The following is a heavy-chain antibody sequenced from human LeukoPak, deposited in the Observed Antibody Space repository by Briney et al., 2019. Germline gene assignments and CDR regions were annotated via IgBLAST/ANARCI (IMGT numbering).Heavy chain of an antibody. CDR2: ISAYNGNT. V-gene: IGHV1-18*01. CDR3: ARGSAMAQKQLVRHFDS. Sequence: ASVKVSCKASRYTFTSYGISWVRQAPGQVRKWIGWISAYNGNTKYAQKLQDRVTMTTDTSTTTAYMEVRSLTSDDTAVYYCARGSAMAQKQLVRHFDSWGQGTLVIVSS. CDR1: RYTFTSYG. J-gene: IGHJ4*02. D-gene: IGHD6-6*01.